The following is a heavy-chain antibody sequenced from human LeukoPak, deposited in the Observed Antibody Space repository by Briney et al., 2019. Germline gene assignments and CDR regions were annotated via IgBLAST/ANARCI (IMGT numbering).Heavy chain of an antibody. CDR3: ARDGYSSGWYVAFDI. D-gene: IGHD6-19*01. Sequence: EASVKVSCKASGYTFTSYGISWVRQAPGQGPEWMGWISAYNGNTNYAQKLQGRVTMTTDTSTSTAYMELRSLRSDDTAVYYCARDGYSSGWYVAFDIWGQGTMVTVSS. CDR2: ISAYNGNT. V-gene: IGHV1-18*04. J-gene: IGHJ3*02. CDR1: GYTFTSYG.